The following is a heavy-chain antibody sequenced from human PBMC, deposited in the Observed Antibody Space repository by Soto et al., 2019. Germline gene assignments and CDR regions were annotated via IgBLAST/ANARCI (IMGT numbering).Heavy chain of an antibody. Sequence: ASVKVSCKASGYTFTSYAMHWVRQAPGQRLEWMGWINAGNGNTKYSQKFQGRVTITRDTSASTAYMELSSLRSEDTAVYYCARTGGTKTQNYNYYHMDVWGKGPTVTVSS. CDR3: ARTGGTKTQNYNYYHMDV. D-gene: IGHD3-16*01. CDR1: GYTFTSYA. CDR2: INAGNGNT. V-gene: IGHV1-3*01. J-gene: IGHJ6*03.